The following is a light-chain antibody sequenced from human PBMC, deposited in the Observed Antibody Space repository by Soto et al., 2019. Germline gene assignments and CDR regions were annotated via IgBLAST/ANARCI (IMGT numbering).Light chain of an antibody. Sequence: EIVLTQSPGTLSLSPGERAALSCRASQSVSSNFFAWYQQKPGQAPRLVIYGASSRPTGIPDRFSGSGSETDFTLTISRLEPEDFAVYYCQHFGTFGQGTKVVIK. CDR3: QHFGT. CDR2: GAS. CDR1: QSVSSNF. V-gene: IGKV3-20*01. J-gene: IGKJ1*01.